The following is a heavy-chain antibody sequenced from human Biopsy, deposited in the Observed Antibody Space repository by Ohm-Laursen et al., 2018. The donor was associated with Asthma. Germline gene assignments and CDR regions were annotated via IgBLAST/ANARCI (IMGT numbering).Heavy chain of an antibody. D-gene: IGHD3-22*01. V-gene: IGHV4-31*03. CDR3: ARAQDYYDSRGYYRSFDC. CDR1: YGSITSGGYY. J-gene: IGHJ4*02. CDR2: IYYSGST. Sequence: SQTLSLTCTVSYGSITSGGYYWTWIRQHPGKGLEWIGFIYYSGSTYYNPSLKSRVSISIDTSKNQFSLKLSSVTAAVTAVYYCARAQDYYDSRGYYRSFDCWGQGTLVTVSS.